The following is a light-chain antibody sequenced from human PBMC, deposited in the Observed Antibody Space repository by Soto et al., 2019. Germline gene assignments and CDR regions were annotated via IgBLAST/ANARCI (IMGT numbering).Light chain of an antibody. CDR3: SSYSISTAYL. Sequence: QSVLTQPASVSGSPGQSITISCTGTSSDVGGYDYVSWYQLHPGKAPKLMVFEVSNRPSGVSYRFSGSKSGNTASLTISGLQAQDEAAYFRSSYSISTAYLSGTGTKVTVL. CDR1: SSDVGGYDY. CDR2: EVS. V-gene: IGLV2-14*01. J-gene: IGLJ1*01.